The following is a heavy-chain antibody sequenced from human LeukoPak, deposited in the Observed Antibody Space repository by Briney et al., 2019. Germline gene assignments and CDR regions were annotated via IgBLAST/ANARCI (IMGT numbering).Heavy chain of an antibody. D-gene: IGHD4-17*01. V-gene: IGHV3-49*04. J-gene: IGHJ4*02. CDR1: EFIVSINY. CDR2: IRSKAYGGTT. Sequence: GGSLRLSCAASEFIVSINYMTWVRQAPGKGLEWVGFIRSKAYGGTTEYAASVKGRFTISRDDSKSIAYLQMNSLKTEDTAVYYCTRATTVTTFEFPPLDYWGQGTLVTVSS. CDR3: TRATTVTTFEFPPLDY.